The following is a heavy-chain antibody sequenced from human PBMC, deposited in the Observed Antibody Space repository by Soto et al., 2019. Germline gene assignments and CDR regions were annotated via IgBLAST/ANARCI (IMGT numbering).Heavy chain of an antibody. CDR3: VKGGWLDV. CDR1: GFSFSNYE. J-gene: IGHJ6*01. D-gene: IGHD2-15*01. V-gene: IGHV3-23*01. Sequence: EVQLLESGGGLVQPGVSLRLAGAASGFSFSNYEMTWARQAPGKGLEWVAFINPSSGTTHYADSVKGRFTISRDNSKDTLYLQLSSLRVEDTAVYYCVKGGWLDVW. CDR2: INPSSGTT.